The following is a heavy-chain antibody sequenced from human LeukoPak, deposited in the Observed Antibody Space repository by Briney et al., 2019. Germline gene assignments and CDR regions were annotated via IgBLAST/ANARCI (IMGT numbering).Heavy chain of an antibody. J-gene: IGHJ6*04. D-gene: IGHD3-10*02. CDR2: ISSSGDTI. CDR1: GFTFSTYS. Sequence: GGALRLSCAASGFTFSTYSMNWVRQAPEKGLEWVSYISSSGDTIYNADSVKGRFTISRDNAKNSLYLQMNSLRAEDTAVYYCAELGITMIGGVWGKGTTVTISS. V-gene: IGHV3-48*04. CDR3: AELGITMIGGV.